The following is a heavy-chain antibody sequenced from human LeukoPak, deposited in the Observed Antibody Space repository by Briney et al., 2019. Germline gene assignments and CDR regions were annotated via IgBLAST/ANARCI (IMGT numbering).Heavy chain of an antibody. CDR2: IYSGGST. CDR1: GFTISSNY. CDR3: ARAGTYAARYYFDH. Sequence: PGGSLRLSCAASGFTISSNYMSWVRQAPGKGLERISVIYSGGSTYYADSVEGRFTISRDISKNTLYLETNSLRADDTAVYYCARAGTYAARYYFDHWGQGTLVTVSS. D-gene: IGHD2-15*01. J-gene: IGHJ4*02. V-gene: IGHV3-53*01.